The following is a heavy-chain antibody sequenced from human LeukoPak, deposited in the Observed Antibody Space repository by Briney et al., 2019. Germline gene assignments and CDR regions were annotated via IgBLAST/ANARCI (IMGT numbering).Heavy chain of an antibody. CDR2: ISGSGGST. J-gene: IGHJ4*02. D-gene: IGHD6-13*01. Sequence: SGGSLRLSCAASGFTFSSYAMSWVRQAPGKGLEWVSAISGSGGSTYYADSVKGRFTISRDNSKNTLYLQMNSLRAEDTAVYYCAKTARGPPWYPPDYWGQGTLVTVSS. CDR3: AKTARGPPWYPPDY. CDR1: GFTFSSYA. V-gene: IGHV3-23*01.